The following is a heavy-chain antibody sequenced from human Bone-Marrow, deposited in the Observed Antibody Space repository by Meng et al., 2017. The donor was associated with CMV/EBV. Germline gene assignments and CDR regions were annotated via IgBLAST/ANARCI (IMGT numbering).Heavy chain of an antibody. D-gene: IGHD3-22*01. CDR3: AHDSSGYRGWFDP. Sequence: SVKVSCKASGYTFTNYGISWVRQAPGQGLEWMGWIIPILGIANYAQKFQGRVTITADKSTSTAYMELSSLRSEDTAVYYCAHDSSGYRGWFDPCGQGTLVTVSS. V-gene: IGHV1-69*10. CDR2: IIPILGIA. J-gene: IGHJ5*02. CDR1: GYTFTNYG.